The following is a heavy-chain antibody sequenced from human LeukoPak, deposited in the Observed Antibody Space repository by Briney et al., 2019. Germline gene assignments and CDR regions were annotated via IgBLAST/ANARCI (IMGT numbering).Heavy chain of an antibody. CDR1: GCTFSSDW. D-gene: IGHD1-26*01. CDR2: IKHDGGEK. Sequence: GGSLRLSCAASGCTFSSDWMSWGRQAPGRGLEWVASIKHDGGEKYYVDSVKGRFTISRDNAKNSLYLQMNSLRAEDTAVYYCARDFRGSFFDYWGQGTLVTVSS. J-gene: IGHJ4*03. CDR3: ARDFRGSFFDY. V-gene: IGHV3-7*04.